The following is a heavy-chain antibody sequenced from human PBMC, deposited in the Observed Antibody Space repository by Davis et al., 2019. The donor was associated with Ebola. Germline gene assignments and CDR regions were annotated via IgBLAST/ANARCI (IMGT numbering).Heavy chain of an antibody. CDR3: AKDGEGSGWYPYFDY. J-gene: IGHJ4*02. Sequence: GESLKISCAASGFIVSGNYMTWVRQAPGKGLEWVSAISGSGGSTYYADSVKGRFTISRDNSKNTLYLQMNSLRAEDTAVYYCAKDGEGSGWYPYFDYWGQGTLVTVSS. CDR1: GFIVSGNY. D-gene: IGHD6-19*01. V-gene: IGHV3-23*01. CDR2: ISGSGGST.